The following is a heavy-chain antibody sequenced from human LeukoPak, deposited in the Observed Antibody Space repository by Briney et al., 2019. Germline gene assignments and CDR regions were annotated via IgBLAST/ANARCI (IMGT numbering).Heavy chain of an antibody. V-gene: IGHV4-31*03. Sequence: ASETLSLTCTVSGGSISSGGYYWSWIRQHPGKGLEWIGYIYYSGSTYYNPSLKSRVTISVDTSKNRFSLRLSSVTAADTAVYYCARGGPSLGVDYWGQGTLVTVSS. CDR2: IYYSGST. D-gene: IGHD5/OR15-5a*01. J-gene: IGHJ4*02. CDR1: GGSISSGGYY. CDR3: ARGGPSLGVDY.